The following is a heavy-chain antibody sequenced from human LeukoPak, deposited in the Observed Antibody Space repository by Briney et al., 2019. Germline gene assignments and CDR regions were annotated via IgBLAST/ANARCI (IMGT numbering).Heavy chain of an antibody. Sequence: GGSLRLSCAASGFTFSSYSMNWVRQAPGKGLEWVSYISSSSSPIYYADSVKGRFTISRDNAKNSLYLQMNSLRAEDTAVYYCASVPYSSGWYPLGKFDYWGQGTLVTVSS. CDR1: GFTFSSYS. D-gene: IGHD6-19*01. CDR2: ISSSSSPI. J-gene: IGHJ4*02. V-gene: IGHV3-48*04. CDR3: ASVPYSSGWYPLGKFDY.